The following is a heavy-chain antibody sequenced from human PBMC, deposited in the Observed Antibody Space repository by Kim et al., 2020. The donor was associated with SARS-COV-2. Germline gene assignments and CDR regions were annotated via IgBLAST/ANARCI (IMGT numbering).Heavy chain of an antibody. CDR2: ISSSSSYI. J-gene: IGHJ6*02. Sequence: GGSLRLSCAASGFTFSSYSMNWVRQAPGKGLEWVSSISSSSSYIYYADSVKGRFTISRDNAKNSLYLQMNSLRAEDTAVYYCARWGDYGQWLGAYYYYGMDVWGQGTTVTVSS. CDR3: ARWGDYGQWLGAYYYYGMDV. D-gene: IGHD6-19*01. CDR1: GFTFSSYS. V-gene: IGHV3-21*01.